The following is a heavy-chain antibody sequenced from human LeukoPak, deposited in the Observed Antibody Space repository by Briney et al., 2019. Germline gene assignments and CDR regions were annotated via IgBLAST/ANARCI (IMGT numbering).Heavy chain of an antibody. CDR2: MNPNSGNT. D-gene: IGHD6-19*01. CDR1: GYTFTSYD. J-gene: IGHJ4*02. CDR3: ARVSLSGWYVY. Sequence: ASVKVSCKASGYTFTSYDINWVRQATGQGLEWMGWMNPNSGNTGYAQKFQGRVTITRDTSISTAYMELSSLRSEDTAVYYCARVSLSGWYVYWGQGTLVTVSS. V-gene: IGHV1-8*03.